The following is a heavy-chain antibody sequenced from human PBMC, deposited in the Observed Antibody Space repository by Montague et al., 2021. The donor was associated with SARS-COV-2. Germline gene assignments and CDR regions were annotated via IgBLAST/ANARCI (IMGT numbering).Heavy chain of an antibody. CDR3: ARALGIGNYYYGMDV. D-gene: IGHD7-27*01. J-gene: IGHJ6*02. Sequence: SLRLSCAASGFTFSSYSMNLLRQAPGKGLEWVSSISSSSSYIYYADSVKGRFTISRDNAKNSLYLQMNSLRAEDTAGYYCARALGIGNYYYGMDVWGQGTTVTVSS. V-gene: IGHV3-21*01. CDR1: GFTFSSYS. CDR2: ISSSSSYI.